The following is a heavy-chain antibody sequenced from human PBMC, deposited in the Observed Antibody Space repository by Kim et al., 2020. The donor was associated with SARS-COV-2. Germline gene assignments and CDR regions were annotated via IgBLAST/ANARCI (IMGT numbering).Heavy chain of an antibody. CDR3: ARGWQQLVPNWFDP. CDR1: GYTFTSYA. CDR2: INTNTGNP. D-gene: IGHD6-13*01. Sequence: ASVKVSCKASGYTFTSYAMNWVRQAPGQGLEWMGWINTNTGNPTYAQGFTGRFVFSLDTSVSTAYLQISSLKAEDTAVYYCARGWQQLVPNWFDPWGQGTLVTVSS. V-gene: IGHV7-4-1*02. J-gene: IGHJ5*02.